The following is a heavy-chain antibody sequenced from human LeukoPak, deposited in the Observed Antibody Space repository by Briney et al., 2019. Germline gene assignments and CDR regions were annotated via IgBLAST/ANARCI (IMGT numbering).Heavy chain of an antibody. CDR1: GFTVSSNY. Sequence: GGSLRLSCAASGFTVSSNYMSWVRQAPGKGLEWVSVIYSGGSTYYADSVKGRFTISRDNSKNTLYLQMNSLRAEDTAVYYCARGGSGYDYSHYFDYWGQGTLVTVSS. CDR2: IYSGGST. V-gene: IGHV3-66*02. CDR3: ARGGSGYDYSHYFDY. D-gene: IGHD5-12*01. J-gene: IGHJ4*02.